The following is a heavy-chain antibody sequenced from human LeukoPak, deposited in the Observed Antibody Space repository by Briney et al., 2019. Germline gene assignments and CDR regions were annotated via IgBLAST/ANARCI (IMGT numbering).Heavy chain of an antibody. CDR1: GFTFRNHW. D-gene: IGHD1-7*01. CDR2: ITPDGSGD. Sequence: GGSLRLSCAASGFTFRNHWMSWVRQAPGRGLEWVASITPDGSGDYYLDSVKGRFTISRDNAENSLFLQMSSLGAEDTAVYYRARLMGTVTTYDYWGQGTLVTVSS. V-gene: IGHV3-7*01. J-gene: IGHJ4*02. CDR3: ARLMGTVTTYDY.